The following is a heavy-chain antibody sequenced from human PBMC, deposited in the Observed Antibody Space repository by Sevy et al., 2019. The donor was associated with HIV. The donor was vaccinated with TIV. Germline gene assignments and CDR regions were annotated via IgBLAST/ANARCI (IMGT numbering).Heavy chain of an antibody. Sequence: SETLSLTCSVSGGSISSYFWTWARQSPGKGLEWIGNIYFTGNTDYSPFLKSRGTLSLDTSKSQFSLTLKSLTAADTAIYFCARDSTTRPRVLDYWGQGTLVTVAS. D-gene: IGHD1-1*01. CDR1: GGSISSYF. CDR2: IYFTGNT. J-gene: IGHJ4*02. V-gene: IGHV4-59*01. CDR3: ARDSTTRPRVLDY.